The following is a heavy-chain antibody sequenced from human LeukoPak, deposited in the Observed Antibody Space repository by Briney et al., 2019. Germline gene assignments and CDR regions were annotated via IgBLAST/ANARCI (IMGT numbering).Heavy chain of an antibody. Sequence: GGSLRLSCAASGLTFTTYWMTWVRQAPGRGLEWVANIKEDGSAKYYVDSVKGRFTISRDNAKNSLYLQMNSLRAEDTAVYYCARDQGGSYPEYFQHWGQGTLVTVSS. D-gene: IGHD1-26*01. CDR3: ARDQGGSYPEYFQH. V-gene: IGHV3-7*03. J-gene: IGHJ1*01. CDR1: GLTFTTYW. CDR2: IKEDGSAK.